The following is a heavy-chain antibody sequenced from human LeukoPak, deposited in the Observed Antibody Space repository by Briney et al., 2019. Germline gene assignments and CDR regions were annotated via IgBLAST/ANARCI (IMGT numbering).Heavy chain of an antibody. CDR2: IIPIFGTA. CDR1: GGTFSSYA. J-gene: IGHJ6*02. CDR3: ATGSFDGDAMDV. V-gene: IGHV1-69*05. D-gene: IGHD2-15*01. Sequence: SVKVSCKASGGTFSSYAISWVRQAPGQGLEWMGGIIPIFGTANYAQKFQGRVTITTDESTSTAYMELSSLRSEDTAVYYCATGSFDGDAMDVWGQGTTVTVSS.